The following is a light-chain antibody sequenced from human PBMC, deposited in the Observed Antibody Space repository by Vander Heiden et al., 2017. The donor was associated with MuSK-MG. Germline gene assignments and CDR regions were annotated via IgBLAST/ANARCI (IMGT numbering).Light chain of an antibody. J-gene: IGLJ3*02. CDR2: EDR. CDR3: YSTDSSGNRP. CDR1: ELPKTY. Sequence: SSEPTPPPSVSVSPGQPAPITCSGDELPKTYAQWYQKKAGQAPVLVIYEDRKRPSGIPERFSGSSSGTMATLTISGAQVEDEADYYCYSTDSSGNRPFGGGTKLTVL. V-gene: IGLV3-10*01.